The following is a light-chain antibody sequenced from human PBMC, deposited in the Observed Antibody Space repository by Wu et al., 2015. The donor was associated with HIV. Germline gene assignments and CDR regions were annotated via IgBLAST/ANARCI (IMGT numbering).Light chain of an antibody. CDR3: QQYNNWPPYN. CDR2: GAS. V-gene: IGKV3-15*01. CDR1: QSVSSY. Sequence: IVMTQSPATLSVSPGEGVTLSCRASQSVSSYLAWYQQTPGQAPRLLIYGASTRATGVPARFSGSGSGTQFTLTITNVQSADSAVYYCQQYNNWPPYNFGQGTKLEIK. J-gene: IGKJ2*01.